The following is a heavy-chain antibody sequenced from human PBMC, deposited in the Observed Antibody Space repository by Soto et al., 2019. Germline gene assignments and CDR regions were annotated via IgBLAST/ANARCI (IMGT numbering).Heavy chain of an antibody. Sequence: PGESLKISCKGSGYSFTSYWISWVRQMPGKGLEWMGRIDPSDSYTNYSPSFQGHVTISADKSISTAYLQWSSLKASDTAMYYCARGTLYYYGSGSYNWFDPWGQGTLVTVSS. CDR3: ARGTLYYYGSGSYNWFDP. V-gene: IGHV5-10-1*01. J-gene: IGHJ5*02. CDR1: GYSFTSYW. D-gene: IGHD3-10*01. CDR2: IDPSDSYT.